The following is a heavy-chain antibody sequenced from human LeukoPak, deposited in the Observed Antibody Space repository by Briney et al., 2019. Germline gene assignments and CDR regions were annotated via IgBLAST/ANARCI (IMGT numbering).Heavy chain of an antibody. J-gene: IGHJ3*02. V-gene: IGHV3-23*01. Sequence: PLGSLRVSSVPPGVTFNTYAMSSVCQTPRKGLGSGSPLISSGYSTYYADSVKGRFTISRDNSRNTLFLQMTTLRAEDTALYYCANQRGGWYKDAFDIWGQETMVAVSS. CDR2: LISSGYST. CDR1: GVTFNTYA. D-gene: IGHD6-19*01. CDR3: ANQRGGWYKDAFDI.